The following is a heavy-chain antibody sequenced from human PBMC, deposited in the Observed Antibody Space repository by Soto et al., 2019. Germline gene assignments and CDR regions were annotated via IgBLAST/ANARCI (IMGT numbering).Heavy chain of an antibody. V-gene: IGHV1-46*01. Sequence: QVQLVQSGAEVRKPGASVKLSCQASGYTFTHYYIHWVRQAPGQGLEWLGIINPDTGTTSYAQTFQGRVTLTTDTSASTVYLELSGLAAEDTAVYYCASCPICGCDSYFAYWGQGTLGTVSS. CDR1: GYTFTHYY. CDR2: INPDTGTT. J-gene: IGHJ4*02. CDR3: ASCPICGCDSYFAY. D-gene: IGHD2-2*01.